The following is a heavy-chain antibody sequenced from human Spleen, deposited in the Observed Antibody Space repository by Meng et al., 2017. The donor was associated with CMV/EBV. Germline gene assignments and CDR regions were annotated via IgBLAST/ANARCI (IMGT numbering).Heavy chain of an antibody. CDR1: GYTFTGYY. V-gene: IGHV1-2*02. J-gene: IGHJ4*02. CDR3: ARVAPRVGYYGSGSYYSY. Sequence: LVQCGAEVKKPGASVKVSCKASGYTFTGYYMHWVRQAPGQGLEWMGWINPNSGGTNYAQKFQGRVTMTRDTSISTAYMELSRLRSDDTAVYYCARVAPRVGYYGSGSYYSYWGQGTLVTVSS. CDR2: INPNSGGT. D-gene: IGHD3-10*01.